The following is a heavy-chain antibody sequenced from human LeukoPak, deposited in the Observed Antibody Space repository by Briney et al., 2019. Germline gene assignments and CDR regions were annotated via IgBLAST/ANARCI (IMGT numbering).Heavy chain of an antibody. CDR3: ATVLPPPSLHYD. D-gene: IGHD3-3*01. CDR2: FDHEDRET. CDR1: GYTLTELS. J-gene: IGHJ4*02. V-gene: IGHV1-24*01. Sequence: ASEKVSCKVSGYTLTELSMHWLRQPPGKGLEWMGGFDHEDRETMYGQKFQGRVTMTEDTSTDTAYMEVSSLRSEGTGGYYCATVLPPPSLHYDWGQGTLVTVSS.